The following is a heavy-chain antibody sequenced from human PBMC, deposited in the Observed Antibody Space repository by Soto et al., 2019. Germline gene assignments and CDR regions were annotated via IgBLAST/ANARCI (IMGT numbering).Heavy chain of an antibody. CDR2: ISSSGGKT. Sequence: VHLLESGGGLVQPGGSLRLSCAASGFTFSSYAMSWVRQAPGKGLEWVSGISSSGGKTYYADSVKGRFTISRDSSRNTLYLQMSSLRAEDTAVYYCAKSKCTGTSCSSPSYFDYWGQGTLVTVSS. J-gene: IGHJ4*02. CDR1: GFTFSSYA. V-gene: IGHV3-23*01. CDR3: AKSKCTGTSCSSPSYFDY. D-gene: IGHD2-8*02.